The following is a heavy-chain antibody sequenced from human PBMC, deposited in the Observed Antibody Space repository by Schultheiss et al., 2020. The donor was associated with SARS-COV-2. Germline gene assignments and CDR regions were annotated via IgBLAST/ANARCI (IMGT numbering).Heavy chain of an antibody. Sequence: SETLSLTCSVSGGSISSNYWSWIRQPPGQGLEWIGYIFYIGSTYYNPSLQSRVSISVDTSKNQFSMNLSSVTAADTAVYYCARHHFSGFCTGGSCEYYYYYYGMDVWGQGTTVTVSS. CDR2: IFYIGST. V-gene: IGHV4-59*08. D-gene: IGHD2-15*01. CDR1: GGSISSNY. CDR3: ARHHFSGFCTGGSCEYYYYYYGMDV. J-gene: IGHJ6*02.